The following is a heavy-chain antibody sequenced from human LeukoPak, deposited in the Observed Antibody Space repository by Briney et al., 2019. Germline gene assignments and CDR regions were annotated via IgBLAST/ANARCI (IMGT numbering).Heavy chain of an antibody. CDR1: GFTFSSYV. CDR2: ISGSGGTT. D-gene: IGHD4-17*01. V-gene: IGHV3-23*01. CDR3: AKLAVTPLVWYSDL. J-gene: IGHJ2*01. Sequence: PGGSLRLSCAASGFTFSSYVMSWVRQAPGKGLEWVSGISGSGGTTYYADSAKGRFTISRDNSKNTVYLQMNSLRAEDTAVYYCAKLAVTPLVWYSDLWGRGTLVTVSS.